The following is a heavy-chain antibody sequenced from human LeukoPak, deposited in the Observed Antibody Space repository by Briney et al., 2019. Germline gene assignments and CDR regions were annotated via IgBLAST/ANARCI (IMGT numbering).Heavy chain of an antibody. CDR1: GFTFSSYG. V-gene: IGHV3-30*02. D-gene: IGHD6-13*01. J-gene: IGHJ4*02. CDR3: AKAEGIAAAGTDY. CDR2: IRYDGSNK. Sequence: GGSLRLSCAASGFTFSSYGMHWVRQAPGKGLEWVAFIRYDGSNKYYADSVKGRFTISRDNSKNKLYLQMNSLRAEDTAVYYCAKAEGIAAAGTDYWGQGTLVTVSS.